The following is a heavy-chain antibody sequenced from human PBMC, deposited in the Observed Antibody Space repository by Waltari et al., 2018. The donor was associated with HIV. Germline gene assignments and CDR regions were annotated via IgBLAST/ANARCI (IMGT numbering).Heavy chain of an antibody. D-gene: IGHD3-3*01. V-gene: IGHV3-23*01. CDR1: GFTFSTFA. CDR3: ARLDFWLKYYFDY. Sequence: EVHLLESGGGLVQPGGSLRLSCAASGFTFSTFAMSWVRQAPGKGLELVSGLKDGGFGTYYADSVKGRFTISRDNSKNTLFLEMNSLRAEDTAVYYCARLDFWLKYYFDYWGQGTLVTVSS. CDR2: LKDGGFGT. J-gene: IGHJ4*02.